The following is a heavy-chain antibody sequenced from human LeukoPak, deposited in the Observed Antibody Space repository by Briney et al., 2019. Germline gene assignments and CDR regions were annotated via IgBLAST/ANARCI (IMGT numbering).Heavy chain of an antibody. CDR2: VGTDDAT. Sequence: GGSLRLSCAASGFTFSSYGMHWVRQAPGKGLEWVSVVGTDDATFYRDSVKGRFTISRDNSKNTLSLQMNSLRLEDTAVYYCAKDSWSKNGIFDPFDIWGQGTMVTVSS. J-gene: IGHJ3*02. CDR1: GFTFSSYG. V-gene: IGHV3-23*01. CDR3: AKDSWSKNGIFDPFDI. D-gene: IGHD1-14*01.